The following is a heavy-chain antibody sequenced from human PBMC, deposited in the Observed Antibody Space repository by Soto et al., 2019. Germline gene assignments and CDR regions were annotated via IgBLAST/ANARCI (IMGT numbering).Heavy chain of an antibody. D-gene: IGHD3-22*01. CDR1: GGSTSSYF. CDR3: ARAGTYYYDSSGYYRFDY. V-gene: IGHV4-59*01. CDR2: IYDSGST. J-gene: IGHJ4*02. Sequence: SETLSLTCSVSGGSTSSYFWSWIRQPPGKGLEWIGYIYDSGSTNYNPSLKSRVTISGDTAKNQFSLKLSSVTAADTALYYFARAGTYYYDSSGYYRFDYWGQGTLVTVSS.